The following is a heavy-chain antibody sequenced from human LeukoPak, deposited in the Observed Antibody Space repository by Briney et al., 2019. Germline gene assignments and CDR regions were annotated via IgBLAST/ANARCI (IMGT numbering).Heavy chain of an antibody. CDR2: IYYSGST. Sequence: SSETLSLTCTVSGGSISSYYWSWIRQPPGKGLEWIGYIYYSGSTNYNPSLKSRVTISVDTSKNQFSLKLSSVTAADTAAYYCARESALDGMDVWGQGTTVTVSS. CDR3: ARESALDGMDV. J-gene: IGHJ6*02. D-gene: IGHD6-6*01. CDR1: GGSISSYY. V-gene: IGHV4-59*01.